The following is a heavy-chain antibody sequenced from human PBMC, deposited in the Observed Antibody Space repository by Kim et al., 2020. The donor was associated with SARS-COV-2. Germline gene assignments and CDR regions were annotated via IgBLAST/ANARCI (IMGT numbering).Heavy chain of an antibody. CDR1: GFTFSAYW. D-gene: IGHD1-26*01. CDR3: AREVGATSYFDY. CDR2: INGGGGST. Sequence: GGSLRLSCAASGFTFSAYWIHWVRQAPGKGLVWVSRINGGGGSTTYADSVKGRFTISRDNAKNTLYLQMNSLRAEDTAVYYCAREVGATSYFDYWGQGTLVTVSS. V-gene: IGHV3-74*01. J-gene: IGHJ4*02.